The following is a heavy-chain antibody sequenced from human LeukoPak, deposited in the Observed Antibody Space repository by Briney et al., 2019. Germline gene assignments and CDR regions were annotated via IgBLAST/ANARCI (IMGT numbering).Heavy chain of an antibody. CDR2: ISGSGGST. V-gene: IGHV3-23*01. Sequence: GGSLRLSCAASGFTFSSYAMSWARQAPGKGLEWVSAISGSGGSTYYADSVKGRFTISRDNSKNTLYLQMNSLRAEDTAVYYCAKDQVSYSSGWYGPRASYFDYWGQGTLVTVSS. J-gene: IGHJ4*02. CDR3: AKDQVSYSSGWYGPRASYFDY. CDR1: GFTFSSYA. D-gene: IGHD6-19*01.